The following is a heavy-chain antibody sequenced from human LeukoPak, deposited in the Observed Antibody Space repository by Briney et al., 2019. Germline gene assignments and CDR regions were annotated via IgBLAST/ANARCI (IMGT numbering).Heavy chain of an antibody. Sequence: GGSLRLSCAASGFTFSSYAMSWVRQAPGKGLEWVSAISGSGGSTYYADSVKGRFTISRDNPKNTLYLQMNSLRAEDTAVYYCAKVGYYYDSSGYYIRSEFDYWGQGTLVTVSS. CDR1: GFTFSSYA. D-gene: IGHD3-22*01. CDR3: AKVGYYYDSSGYYIRSEFDY. V-gene: IGHV3-23*01. CDR2: ISGSGGST. J-gene: IGHJ4*02.